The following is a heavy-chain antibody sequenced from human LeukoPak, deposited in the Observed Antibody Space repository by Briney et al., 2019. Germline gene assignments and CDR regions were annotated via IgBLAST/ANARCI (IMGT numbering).Heavy chain of an antibody. CDR1: GYTLTELS. J-gene: IGHJ5*02. CDR2: FDPEDGET. CDR3: ATLSNSYGFFWLDP. V-gene: IGHV1-24*01. D-gene: IGHD5-18*01. Sequence: ASVKVSCEVSGYTLTELSMHWVRQAPGKGLEWMGGFDPEDGETIYAQKFQGRVTMTEDTSTDTAYMELSSLRSEDTAVYYCATLSNSYGFFWLDPWGQGTLVTVSS.